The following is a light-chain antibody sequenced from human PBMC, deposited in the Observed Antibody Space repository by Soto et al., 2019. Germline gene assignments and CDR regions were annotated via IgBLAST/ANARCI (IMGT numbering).Light chain of an antibody. CDR1: QAIRTE. CDR2: GTS. Sequence: AIQMTQSPSSLSASVGDRVIITCRASQAIRTELGWYQQRPGKAPKLLIYGTSNLQSGFPSRFTGSGSGTDFTLTIHGLQPEDLATYYCLQDYSYPRTFGQGNQV. J-gene: IGKJ1*01. CDR3: LQDYSYPRT. V-gene: IGKV1-6*01.